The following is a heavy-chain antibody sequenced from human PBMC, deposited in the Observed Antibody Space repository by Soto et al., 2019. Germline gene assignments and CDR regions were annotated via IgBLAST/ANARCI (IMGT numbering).Heavy chain of an antibody. CDR3: ARSGYSFAWGY. J-gene: IGHJ4*02. V-gene: IGHV3-53*01. CDR1: GFLLNSAY. D-gene: IGHD5-18*01. Sequence: EVQLVESGGGLIPPGGSLRLSCAASGFLLNSAYMTWVRQAPGKGLEWLSMINSDGSTLYAESVKGRFTISRDNSKNRLDLQMNSLRAEDTAMYYCARSGYSFAWGYWGQGTLVIVTS. CDR2: INSDGST.